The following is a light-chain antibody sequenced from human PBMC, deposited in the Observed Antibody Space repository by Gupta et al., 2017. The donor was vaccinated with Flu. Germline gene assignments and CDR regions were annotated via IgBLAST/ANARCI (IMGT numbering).Light chain of an antibody. CDR2: LGS. V-gene: IGKV2-28*01. Sequence: TVMTQSPLSLSVTPGEPASISCRSSQSLLHTNGYNYLDWYLQKPGQSPQLLIYLGSNRASGVPDRFSGSGSGTXCTLKIXRVEAEDVGIYYCMQALHTPPTFGXGTKVEVK. CDR1: QSLLHTNGYNY. J-gene: IGKJ1*01. CDR3: MQALHTPPT.